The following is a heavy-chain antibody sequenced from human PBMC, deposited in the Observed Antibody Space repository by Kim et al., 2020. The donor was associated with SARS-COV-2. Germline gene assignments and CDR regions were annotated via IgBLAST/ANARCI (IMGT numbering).Heavy chain of an antibody. CDR3: AKKGKDTSRWYYFDY. CDR1: GFTFSDYA. CDR2: IDKNGRNI. D-gene: IGHD6-13*01. Sequence: GGSLRLSCAASGFTFSDYAMTWVRQVPGEGLDWVSSIDKNGRNIYYTDSAKGRFTISRDNSKHTLYLQMNSLRAEDTAVYYCAKKGKDTSRWYYFDYWG. V-gene: IGHV3-23*05. J-gene: IGHJ4*01.